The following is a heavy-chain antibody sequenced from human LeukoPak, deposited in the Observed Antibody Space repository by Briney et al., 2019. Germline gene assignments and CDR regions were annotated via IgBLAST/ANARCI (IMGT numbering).Heavy chain of an antibody. J-gene: IGHJ4*02. Sequence: SETLSLTCVVSGGSISSSKWWNWVRPPPGKGLEWIGEIYHSGSTNYNPSLKSRVTISVDKSKNQFSLKLTSVTAADTAVYYCAVGIAVAGLDYWGQGTLVTVSS. CDR3: AVGIAVAGLDY. D-gene: IGHD6-19*01. V-gene: IGHV4-4*02. CDR1: GGSISSSKW. CDR2: IYHSGST.